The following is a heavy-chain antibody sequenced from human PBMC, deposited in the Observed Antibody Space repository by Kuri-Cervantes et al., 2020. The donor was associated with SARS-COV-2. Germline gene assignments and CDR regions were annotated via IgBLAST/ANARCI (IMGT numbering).Heavy chain of an antibody. CDR2: ISSSSSTI. D-gene: IGHD6-13*01. CDR1: GFTFSSYS. J-gene: IGHJ3*02. CDR3: VRCPSSSWYSDAFDI. V-gene: IGHV3-48*01. Sequence: GGSLRLSCAASGFTFSSYSMNWVRQAPGKGLEWVSYISSSSSTIYYADSVKGRFTISRDNAKNSLYLQMNSLRAEDTAVYYCVRCPSSSWYSDAFDIWGQGTMVTVSS.